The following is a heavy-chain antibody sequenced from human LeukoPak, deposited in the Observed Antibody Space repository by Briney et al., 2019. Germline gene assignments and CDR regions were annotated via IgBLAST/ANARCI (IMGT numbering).Heavy chain of an antibody. D-gene: IGHD6-13*01. CDR2: ISYDGSNK. CDR1: GFTFSSYA. V-gene: IGHV3-30*04. Sequence: PGRSRRLSCAASGFTFSSYAMHWVRQAPGKGLEWVAVISYDGSNKYYADSVKGRFTISRDNSKNTLYLQMNSLRAEDTAVYYCARAPRGSSSWYYFDYWGQGTLVTVSS. J-gene: IGHJ4*02. CDR3: ARAPRGSSSWYYFDY.